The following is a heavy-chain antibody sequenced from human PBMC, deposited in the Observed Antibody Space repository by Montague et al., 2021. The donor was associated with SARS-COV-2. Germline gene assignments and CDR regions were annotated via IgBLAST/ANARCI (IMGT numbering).Heavy chain of an antibody. J-gene: IGHJ3*01. CDR3: ARLERYFDSSGSPSAFDL. CDR1: GGSITNNIDY. D-gene: IGHD3-22*01. CDR2: IYYTGNT. V-gene: IGHV4-39*02. Sequence: SETLSLTCTVSGGSITNNIDYWAWIRQPPGKGLEWIGSIYYTGNTYYNPSLKSRVTISVVTSKNHFTLKLSSVTAAETAVYYCARLERYFDSSGSPSAFDLWGQGTKVTVSS.